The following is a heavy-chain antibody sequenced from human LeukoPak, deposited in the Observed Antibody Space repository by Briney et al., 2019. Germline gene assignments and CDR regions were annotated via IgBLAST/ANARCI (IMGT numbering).Heavy chain of an antibody. D-gene: IGHD2-15*01. CDR2: ISYDGSNK. J-gene: IGHJ4*02. CDR1: GFTFSSYG. V-gene: IGHV3-30*03. Sequence: GGSLRLSCAASGFTFSSYGMHWVRQAPGKGLEWVAVISYDGSNKYYADSVKGRFTISRDNSKNTLYLQMNSLRAEDTAVYYCAREFPFGRVSGTSAFDYWGQGTLVTVSS. CDR3: AREFPFGRVSGTSAFDY.